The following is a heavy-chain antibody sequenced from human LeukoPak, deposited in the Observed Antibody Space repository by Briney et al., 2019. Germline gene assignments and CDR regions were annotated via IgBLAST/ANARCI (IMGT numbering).Heavy chain of an antibody. CDR3: ASSPSGYWWNFDC. CDR2: IYYSGST. Sequence: SETLSLTCTVSGGSISSNNYYWGWIRQPPGKGLEWIGSIYYSGSTYNNPSLKSRVTISVDTTRNQFSLKLTSVTAADTAVYYCASSPSGYWWNFDCWGQGTLVTVSS. CDR1: GGSISSNNYY. D-gene: IGHD5-12*01. V-gene: IGHV4-39*01. J-gene: IGHJ4*02.